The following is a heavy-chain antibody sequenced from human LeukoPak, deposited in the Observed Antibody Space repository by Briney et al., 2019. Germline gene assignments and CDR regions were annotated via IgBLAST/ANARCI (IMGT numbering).Heavy chain of an antibody. D-gene: IGHD3-10*01. CDR2: ISYDGSNK. J-gene: IGHJ4*02. Sequence: PGGSLRLSCAASGFTFSSYAMHWVRQAPGKGLEWVAVISYDGSNKYYADCVKGRFTISRDNSKNTLYLQMNSLRAEDTAVYYCASSTSAMVRGDTLDYWGQGTLVTVSS. CDR1: GFTFSSYA. V-gene: IGHV3-30*14. CDR3: ASSTSAMVRGDTLDY.